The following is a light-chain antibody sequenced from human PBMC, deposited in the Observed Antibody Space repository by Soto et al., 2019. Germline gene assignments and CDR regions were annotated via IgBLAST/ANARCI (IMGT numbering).Light chain of an antibody. CDR3: SSYTSSSTRV. CDR1: SSDVGGYNY. V-gene: IGLV2-14*01. CDR2: EVS. J-gene: IGLJ1*01. Sequence: QSVLTRPASVSGSPGQSITSSCTGTSSDVGGYNYVSWYQQYPGKAPKLMIYEVSNRPSGVSNRFSASKSGNTASLTISGLQAEDEADYYCSSYTSSSTRVFGTGTKVTVL.